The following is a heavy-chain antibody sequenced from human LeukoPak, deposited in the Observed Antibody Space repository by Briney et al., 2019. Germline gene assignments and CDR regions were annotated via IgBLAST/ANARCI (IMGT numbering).Heavy chain of an antibody. CDR1: GFSLTTSGVG. V-gene: IGHV2-5*02. Sequence: SGPTLVKPTQTLTLTCTFSGFSLTTSGVGVGWIRQPPGKALEWLALIYWDDNKLYNPSLKSRLTITKDTSKNQVVLTMTNMDPVDTATYYCAHYGDYRFMYYFDHWGQGTLATVSS. J-gene: IGHJ4*02. CDR3: AHYGDYRFMYYFDH. CDR2: IYWDDNK. D-gene: IGHD4-17*01.